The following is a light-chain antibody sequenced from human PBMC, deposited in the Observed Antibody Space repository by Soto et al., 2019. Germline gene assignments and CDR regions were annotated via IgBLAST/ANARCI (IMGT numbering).Light chain of an antibody. CDR3: NTYTRSSTLVV. Sequence: QSVLTQPASVSGSPGQSITISCTGTSSDVGDYKYVSWYQHHPGKALKLVIYEVNNRPSGVSNRFSGSKSGNTASLTISGLQAEDEADYYCNTYTRSSTLVVFGGGTKLTVL. J-gene: IGLJ2*01. CDR1: SSDVGDYKY. CDR2: EVN. V-gene: IGLV2-14*01.